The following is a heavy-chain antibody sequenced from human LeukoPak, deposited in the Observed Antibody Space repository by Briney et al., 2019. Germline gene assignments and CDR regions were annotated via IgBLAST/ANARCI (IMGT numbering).Heavy chain of an antibody. D-gene: IGHD5-24*01. CDR1: GGSISRYY. V-gene: IGHV4-59*01. CDR3: ARVSRDGYGSDY. J-gene: IGHJ4*02. CDR2: TYYSGYN. Sequence: SEPLSLTCSVCGGSISRYYWSWIRQPPGKGLEWIGYTYYSGYNNFNPSLNSRVTISVDTSKNQFSLKLSSVTAADTAVYYCARVSRDGYGSDYWGQGTLVTVSS.